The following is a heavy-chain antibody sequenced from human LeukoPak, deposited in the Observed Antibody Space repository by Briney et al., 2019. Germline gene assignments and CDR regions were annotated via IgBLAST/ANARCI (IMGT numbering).Heavy chain of an antibody. CDR2: ISGSGGST. J-gene: IGHJ1*01. V-gene: IGHV3-23*01. D-gene: IGHD5-12*01. CDR1: GFTFSSYA. Sequence: GGSLRLSCAASGFTFSSYAMSWVRQAPGKGLEWVSAISGSGGSTYYADSVKGRFTISRDNSKNTLYLQMNSLRAEGTAVYYCAKDSVATSLEYFQHWGQGTLVTVSS. CDR3: AKDSVATSLEYFQH.